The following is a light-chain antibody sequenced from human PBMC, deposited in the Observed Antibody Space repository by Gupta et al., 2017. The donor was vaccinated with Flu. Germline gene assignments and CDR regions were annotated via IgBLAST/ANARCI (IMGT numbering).Light chain of an antibody. CDR1: QSLLHSNGYNY. Sequence: DIVMTQSTLSLPVTPVEPASISCRSSQSLLHSNGYNYLDWYLQKPGQSPQLLIYLGSNRASGVPDRFSGSGSGTDFTLKISRVEAEDVGVYYCMQALQTPLTFGGGTKVEIK. CDR3: MQALQTPLT. J-gene: IGKJ4*01. V-gene: IGKV2-28*01. CDR2: LGS.